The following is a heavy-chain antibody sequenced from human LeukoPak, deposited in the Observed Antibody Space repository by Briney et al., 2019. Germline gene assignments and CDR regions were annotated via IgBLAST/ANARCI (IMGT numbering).Heavy chain of an antibody. CDR3: ARGAYDFWSGSPPDY. CDR1: GGSISSGSYY. J-gene: IGHJ4*02. Sequence: PSQTLSLTCTVSGGSISSGSYYWSWIRQPAGKGLEWIGRIYTNGSTNYNPSLKSRVTISVDTSKNQFSRKLSSVTAADTAVYYCARGAYDFWSGSPPDYWGQGTLVTVSS. D-gene: IGHD3-3*01. CDR2: IYTNGST. V-gene: IGHV4-61*02.